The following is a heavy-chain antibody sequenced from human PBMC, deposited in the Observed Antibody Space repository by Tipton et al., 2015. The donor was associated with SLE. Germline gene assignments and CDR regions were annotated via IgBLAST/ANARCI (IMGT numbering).Heavy chain of an antibody. CDR1: GFTFSSYA. D-gene: IGHD5-12*01. CDR2: ISYDGSNK. CDR3: ARIGKWLSPPVFDY. Sequence: SLRLSCAASGFTFSSYAMHWVRQAPGKGLEWVAVISYDGSNKYYPDSVKGRFTISRDNSKNTLYLQVDSLRAEDTAVYYCARIGKWLSPPVFDYWGQGTLVTVSS. J-gene: IGHJ4*02. V-gene: IGHV3-30*04.